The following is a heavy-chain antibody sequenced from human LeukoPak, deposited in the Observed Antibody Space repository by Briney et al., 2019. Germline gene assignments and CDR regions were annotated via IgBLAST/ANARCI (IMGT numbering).Heavy chain of an antibody. D-gene: IGHD3-10*01. CDR3: ARGPAITMVQGVIGWFDP. Sequence: SETLSLTCAVYGGSFSGYYWSWIRQPPGKGLEWIGEINHSGSTNYNPSLKSRVTISVDTSKNQFSLKLSSVTAADTAVYYCARGPAITMVQGVIGWFDPWGQGTLVTVSS. J-gene: IGHJ5*02. V-gene: IGHV4-34*01. CDR1: GGSFSGYY. CDR2: INHSGST.